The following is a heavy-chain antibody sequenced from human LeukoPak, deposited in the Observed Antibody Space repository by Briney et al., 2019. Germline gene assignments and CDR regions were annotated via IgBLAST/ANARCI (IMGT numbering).Heavy chain of an antibody. CDR3: AKEYSSSWFDIFDY. CDR1: GFTFRSHA. D-gene: IGHD6-13*01. J-gene: IGHJ4*02. CDR2: IYENGGTT. Sequence: PGGSLRLSCVGSGFTFRSHAMSWVRQAPEKGLEFVSGIYENGGTTYYADSVKGRFSISRDNSKNTLYLQMDSLRGEDTAVYYCAKEYSSSWFDIFDYWGQGTLVTVSS. V-gene: IGHV3-23*01.